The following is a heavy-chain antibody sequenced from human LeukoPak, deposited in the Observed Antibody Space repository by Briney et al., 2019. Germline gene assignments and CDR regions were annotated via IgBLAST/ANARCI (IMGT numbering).Heavy chain of an antibody. D-gene: IGHD3-22*01. CDR1: GDSIIGSY. CDR3: ARRRYYDSSGYKPTYYFDH. V-gene: IGHV4-59*07. Sequence: SDTLSLTCTVSGDSIIGSYWSWIRQAPRRGLKGIAYVYYSVDTNYNPSLQSRVTISVDISKKQFSLRLTSVTAADTAVYYCARRRYYDSSGYKPTYYFDHWGQGILVSVSS. J-gene: IGHJ4*02. CDR2: VYYSVDT.